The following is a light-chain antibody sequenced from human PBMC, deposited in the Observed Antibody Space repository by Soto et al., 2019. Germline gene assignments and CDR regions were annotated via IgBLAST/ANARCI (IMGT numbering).Light chain of an antibody. CDR1: QSVSNK. CDR3: QQYNTWRSIT. J-gene: IGKJ5*01. V-gene: IGKV3-15*01. Sequence: EIVMTQSPATLSVSPGERATLSCRASQSVSNKLAWYQHKPGQAPRVLIYDTSTRAAGIPARFSGSGSGTDFTLTISSRQSEDFAVYYCQQYNTWRSITFGQGTRLESK. CDR2: DTS.